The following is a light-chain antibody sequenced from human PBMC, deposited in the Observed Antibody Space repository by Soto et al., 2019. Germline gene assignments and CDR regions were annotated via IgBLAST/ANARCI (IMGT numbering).Light chain of an antibody. Sequence: DIQMTQSPSSLSSSVGNRVTLTCQASQSIGTYLNWYQKKPGKAPNLLIYDASRLQSGVPSRVSGSGGGTDFTLSISSVKPEDFETYFCQQSYMDPITFGQGTRLEIK. CDR2: DAS. CDR1: QSIGTY. CDR3: QQSYMDPIT. V-gene: IGKV1-39*01. J-gene: IGKJ5*01.